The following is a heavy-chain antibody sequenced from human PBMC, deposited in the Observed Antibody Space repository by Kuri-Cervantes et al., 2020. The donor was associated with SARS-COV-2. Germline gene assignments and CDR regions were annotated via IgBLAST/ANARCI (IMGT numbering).Heavy chain of an antibody. J-gene: IGHJ2*01. CDR2: IYTSGST. Sequence: ESLKISCTVSGGSISSYYWSWIRQPAGKGLEWIGRIYTSGSTNYNPSLKSRVTISVDTSKNQFSLKLSSVTAADTAVYYCARIRHPYWYFDLWGRGTLVTVSS. CDR3: ARIRHPYWYFDL. CDR1: GGSISSYY. D-gene: IGHD1-1*01. V-gene: IGHV4-4*07.